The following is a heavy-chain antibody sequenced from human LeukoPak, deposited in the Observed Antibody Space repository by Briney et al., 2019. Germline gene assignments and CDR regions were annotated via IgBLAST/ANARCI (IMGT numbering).Heavy chain of an antibody. V-gene: IGHV3-23*01. CDR2: SSGSGGST. CDR1: GFTFSGYA. CDR3: TKRYYDSSGPFDS. J-gene: IGHJ4*02. Sequence: GSLRLSCVASGFTFSGYAMSWVRQAPGKGLEWVSDSSGSGGSTQYADSVKGRFTISRDNSKNTLYLQMNSLRAEDTAVYYCTKRYYDSSGPFDSWGQGTLVTVSS. D-gene: IGHD3-22*01.